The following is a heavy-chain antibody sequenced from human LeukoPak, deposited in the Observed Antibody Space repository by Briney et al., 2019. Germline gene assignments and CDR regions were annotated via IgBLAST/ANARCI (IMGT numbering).Heavy chain of an antibody. CDR2: IYTSGST. Sequence: PSETLSLTCTVSGGSISSGSYYWSWIRQPAGKGLEWIGRIYTSGSTNYNPSLKSRVTISVDTSKNQFSLKLSSVTAADTAVYYCARDREGYCGGDCWYNWFDPWGQGTLVTVSS. CDR1: GGSISSGSYY. V-gene: IGHV4-61*02. J-gene: IGHJ5*02. D-gene: IGHD2-21*01. CDR3: ARDREGYCGGDCWYNWFDP.